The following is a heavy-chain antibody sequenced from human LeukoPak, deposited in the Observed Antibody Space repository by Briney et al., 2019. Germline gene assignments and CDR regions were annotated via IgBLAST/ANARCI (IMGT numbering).Heavy chain of an antibody. V-gene: IGHV3-20*04. CDR3: ARVVVVAATPHAFDI. J-gene: IGHJ3*02. CDR2: INWNGGST. Sequence: GGSLRLSCAASGFTFDDYGMSWVRQAPGKGLEWVSGINWNGGSTGYADSVKGRFTIPRDNAKNSLYLQMNSLRAEDTALYYCARVVVVAATPHAFDIWGQGTMVTVSS. D-gene: IGHD2-15*01. CDR1: GFTFDDYG.